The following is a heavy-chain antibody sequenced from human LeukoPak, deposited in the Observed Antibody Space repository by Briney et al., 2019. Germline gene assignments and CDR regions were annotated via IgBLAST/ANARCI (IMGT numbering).Heavy chain of an antibody. CDR3: ARDHRYAFDN. CDR2: VGISSGNT. V-gene: IGHV3-48*04. J-gene: IGHJ4*02. Sequence: GGSLRLSCAASGFAFSTYPMHWVRQAPGKGLEWISYVGISSGNTKYADSVKGRFTISGDSAKNSVFLQMNSLRVEDTAVYYCARDHRYAFDNWGQGTLVTVPS. CDR1: GFAFSTYP. D-gene: IGHD5-12*01.